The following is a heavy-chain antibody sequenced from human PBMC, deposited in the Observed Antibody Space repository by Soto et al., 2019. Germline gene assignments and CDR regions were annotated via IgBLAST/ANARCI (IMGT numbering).Heavy chain of an antibody. CDR2: IWYDGSNK. CDR3: ARDLTTPRIVVVPALSYGMDV. V-gene: IGHV3-33*01. J-gene: IGHJ6*02. D-gene: IGHD2-2*01. CDR1: GFTFSSYC. Sequence: LRLSCAACGFTFSSYCMHWVRQAPGKGLEWVAVIWYDGSNKYYADSVKGRFTISRDNSKNTLYLQMNSLRAEDTAVYYCARDLTTPRIVVVPALSYGMDVWGQGTTVTVSS.